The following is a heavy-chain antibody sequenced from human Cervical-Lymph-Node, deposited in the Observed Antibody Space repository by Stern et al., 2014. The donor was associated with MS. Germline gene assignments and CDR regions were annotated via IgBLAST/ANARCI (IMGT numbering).Heavy chain of an antibody. Sequence: QVQLVQSGAEVKKPGASVKVSCKASGYTFDTYGISWVRQAPGQGLEWMGWISPYNGNTDYEQKFQGRLTMTTHTSPAKAYREMRGLRFADPAGYCCARKGGGGAYWGQGTL. V-gene: IGHV1-18*01. CDR1: GYTFDTYG. CDR3: ARKGGGGAY. CDR2: ISPYNGNT. J-gene: IGHJ4*02. D-gene: IGHD3-16*01.